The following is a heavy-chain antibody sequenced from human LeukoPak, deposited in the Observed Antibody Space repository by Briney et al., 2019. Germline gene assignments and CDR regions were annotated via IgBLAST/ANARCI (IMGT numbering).Heavy chain of an antibody. D-gene: IGHD1-14*01. CDR3: AKGGGITDYARFDY. CDR1: GFTFSSYA. CDR2: ISYDESNT. J-gene: IGHJ4*02. Sequence: PGGSLRLSCAASGFTFSSYAMGWVRQAPGKGLEWVAIISYDESNTYYADSVKGRFTISRDNSKNTLYLQMNSLRAEDTAVYYCAKGGGITDYARFDYWGQGTLVTVSS. V-gene: IGHV3-30*18.